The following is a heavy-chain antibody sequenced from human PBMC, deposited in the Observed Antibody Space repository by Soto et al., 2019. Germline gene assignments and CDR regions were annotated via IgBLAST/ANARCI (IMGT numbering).Heavy chain of an antibody. V-gene: IGHV4-31*03. J-gene: IGHJ4*02. D-gene: IGHD3-9*01. CDR3: AREGRYFDWFHNGGRVIDY. CDR2: IYYSGST. Sequence: QVQLQESGPGLVKPSQTLSLTCTVSGGSISSGGYYWSWIRQHPGKGLEWIGYIYYSGSTYYNPSLKSRVTISVDTSKNQFSLKLSSVTAADTAVYYCAREGRYFDWFHNGGRVIDYWGQGTLVTVSS. CDR1: GGSISSGGYY.